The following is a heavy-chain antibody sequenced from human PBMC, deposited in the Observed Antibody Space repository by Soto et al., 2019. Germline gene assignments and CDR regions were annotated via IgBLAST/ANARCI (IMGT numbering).Heavy chain of an antibody. V-gene: IGHV3-21*01. CDR2: ISSTSTYI. D-gene: IGHD2-2*01. CDR1: GFTFRSYS. Sequence: VQLVESGGGLVKPGGSLRLSCAASGFTFRSYSMNWVRQAPGKGLEWVSSISSTSTYIYYVDSLKGRFTISRDNAKKSFYLQLTNVTAEHTAVYYCARTDASAAAFDNWGQGTLVSVSS. CDR3: ARTDASAAAFDN. J-gene: IGHJ4*02.